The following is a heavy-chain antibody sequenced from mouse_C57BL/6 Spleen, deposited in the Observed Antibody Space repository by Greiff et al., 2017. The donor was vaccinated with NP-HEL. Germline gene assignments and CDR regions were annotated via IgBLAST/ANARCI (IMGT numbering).Heavy chain of an antibody. CDR3: ARGDDNRFYYAMDY. CDR2: IHPNSGST. Sequence: QVQLKQPGAELVKPGASVKLSCKASGYTFTSYWMHWVKQRPGQGLEWIGMIHPNSGSTNYNEKFKSKATLTVDKSSSTAYMQLSSLTSEDSAVYYCARGDDNRFYYAMDYWGQGTSVTVSS. J-gene: IGHJ4*01. D-gene: IGHD1-3*01. CDR1: GYTFTSYW. V-gene: IGHV1-64*01.